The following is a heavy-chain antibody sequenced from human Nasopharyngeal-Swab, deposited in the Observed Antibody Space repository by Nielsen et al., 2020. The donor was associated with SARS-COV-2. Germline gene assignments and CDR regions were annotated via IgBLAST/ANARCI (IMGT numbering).Heavy chain of an antibody. J-gene: IGHJ6*02. V-gene: IGHV3-23*01. D-gene: IGHD2-2*01. CDR3: AKVARDIVVVPAAMKAYYYYGIDV. CDR2: ISGSGGST. Sequence: WIRKPPGKGLEWVSDISGSGGSTYYADSVKGRFTISRDNSKNTLYLQMNSLRAEDTAVYYCAKVARDIVVVPAAMKAYYYYGIDVWGQGTTVTVSS.